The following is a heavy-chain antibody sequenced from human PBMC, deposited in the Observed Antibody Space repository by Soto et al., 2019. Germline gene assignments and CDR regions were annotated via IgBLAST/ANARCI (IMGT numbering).Heavy chain of an antibody. J-gene: IGHJ5*02. Sequence: PGESLKISCKGSGYSFTSYWIGWVRQMPGKGLEWMGIFYPGDSDTRYSPSFQGQVTISADKSISTAYLQWSSLKASDTAMYYCASVTMRGYCSGGSCANWFDPWGQGTLVTVSS. CDR2: FYPGDSDT. D-gene: IGHD2-15*01. V-gene: IGHV5-51*01. CDR3: ASVTMRGYCSGGSCANWFDP. CDR1: GYSFTSYW.